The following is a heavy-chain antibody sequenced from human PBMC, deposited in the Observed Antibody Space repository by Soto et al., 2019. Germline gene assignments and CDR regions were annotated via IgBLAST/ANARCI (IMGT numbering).Heavy chain of an antibody. CDR1: GYSFVSYW. J-gene: IGHJ6*02. D-gene: IGHD6-6*01. V-gene: IGHV5-51*01. CDR3: ARTRSFTLGFYYDGMDV. CDR2: IYPGDSDT. Sequence: GESLKISCQGSGYSFVSYWIGWVRQMPGKDLEWKVIIYPGDSDTRYSPSFQGQVTISADKSLRTADLQWTSLKASDTALYYCARTRSFTLGFYYDGMDVWGQGTTVTVSS.